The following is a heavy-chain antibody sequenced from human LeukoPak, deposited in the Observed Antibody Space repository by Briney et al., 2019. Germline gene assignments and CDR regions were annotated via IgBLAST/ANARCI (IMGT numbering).Heavy chain of an antibody. CDR3: ARVGCSGGSCYSNWFDP. J-gene: IGHJ5*02. Sequence: SVKVSCKASGGTFSSYAISWVRQAPGQGLEWMGGIIPIFGTANYPRKFQGRVTITADESTSTAYMELSSLRSEDTAVYYCARVGCSGGSCYSNWFDPWGQGTLVTVSS. CDR1: GGTFSSYA. CDR2: IIPIFGTA. V-gene: IGHV1-69*13. D-gene: IGHD2-15*01.